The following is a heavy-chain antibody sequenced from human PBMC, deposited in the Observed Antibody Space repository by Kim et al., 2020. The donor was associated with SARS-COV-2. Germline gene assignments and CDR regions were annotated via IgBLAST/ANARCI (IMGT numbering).Heavy chain of an antibody. CDR3: TRYDILTGDYGLDV. Sequence: GGSLRLSCAASGFTFRNHEMNWVRQAPGKGLEWIAYTSMGGSAKLYADSVKGRFTISRDDAKNSLYLQMNSLRAEDTAVYYCTRYDILTGDYGLDVWGQGTTVTVSS. D-gene: IGHD3-9*01. J-gene: IGHJ6*02. V-gene: IGHV3-48*03. CDR1: GFTFRNHE. CDR2: TSMGGSAK.